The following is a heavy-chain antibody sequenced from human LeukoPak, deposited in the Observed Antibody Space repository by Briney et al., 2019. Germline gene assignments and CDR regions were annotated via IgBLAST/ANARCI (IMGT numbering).Heavy chain of an antibody. CDR1: GGASSNYA. Sequence: SVKVSCKASGGASSNYAISWVRQAPGQGLEWIGGIIPIFGSADYAQNFQGRVTITTDESTSTAYMELSSLRSEDTAVYYCARDGIAARPYYYYYMDVWGKGTTVTVSS. CDR2: IIPIFGSA. D-gene: IGHD6-6*01. V-gene: IGHV1-69*05. J-gene: IGHJ6*03. CDR3: ARDGIAARPYYYYYMDV.